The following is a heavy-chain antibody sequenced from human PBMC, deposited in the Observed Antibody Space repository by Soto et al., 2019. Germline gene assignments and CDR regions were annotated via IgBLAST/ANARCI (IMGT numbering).Heavy chain of an antibody. Sequence: QVQLVQTGAEVEKPGASVRVPCRASGYTYTSYATHWERQAPGEGLEWRAGSNIGNGNTKYSQKFQGRVTVSRDTPPSATSLVLSRLRTENTAEYYCAKEPRSGRVWYNHWLDPWGQRTLVTVSS. D-gene: IGHD6-19*01. CDR1: GYTYTSYA. CDR2: SNIGNGNT. V-gene: IGHV1-3*04. J-gene: IGHJ5*02. CDR3: AKEPRSGRVWYNHWLDP.